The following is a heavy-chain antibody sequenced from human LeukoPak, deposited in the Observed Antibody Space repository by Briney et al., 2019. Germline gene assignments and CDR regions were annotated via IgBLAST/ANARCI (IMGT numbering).Heavy chain of an antibody. CDR1: GFTVSSNY. D-gene: IGHD3-10*01. CDR3: AKGGSGRTYYFDY. CDR2: IYSGGST. Sequence: PGGSLRLSCAASGFTVSSNYMSWVRQAPGKGVEGVSIIYSGGSTYYADSVKGRFTISRDNSKNTLYLQMNSLRAEDTAVYYCAKGGSGRTYYFDYWGQGTLVTVSS. J-gene: IGHJ4*02. V-gene: IGHV3-66*01.